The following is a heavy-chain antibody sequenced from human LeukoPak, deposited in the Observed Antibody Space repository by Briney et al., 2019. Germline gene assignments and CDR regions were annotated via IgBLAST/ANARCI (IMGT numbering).Heavy chain of an antibody. CDR3: ARGRRRQDAFDV. V-gene: IGHV1-46*01. J-gene: IGHJ3*01. Sequence: ASVKVSCKASGYTFTSYYMHSVRQAPGQGLEWMGIINPSGGSTSYAQKLQGRVTMTRETSTSTVYMELSRLRSEDTAVYYCARGRRRQDAFDVWGEGTMVTVSS. CDR1: GYTFTSYY. CDR2: INPSGGST.